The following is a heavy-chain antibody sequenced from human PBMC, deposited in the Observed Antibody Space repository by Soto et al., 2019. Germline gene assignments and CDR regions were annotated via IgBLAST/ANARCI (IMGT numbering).Heavy chain of an antibody. CDR3: ARREYYDSSGSANWFDP. V-gene: IGHV5-51*01. J-gene: IGHJ5*02. CDR2: VYPGDSDI. Sequence: GESLKISCKGSGYRFTSHGIAWVRQMAGKGLEWMGIVYPGDSDIRYSPSFQGQVTISADKSINTAYLQWSSLKASDTAIYYCARREYYDSSGSANWFDPWGQGTLVTVSS. CDR1: GYRFTSHG. D-gene: IGHD3-22*01.